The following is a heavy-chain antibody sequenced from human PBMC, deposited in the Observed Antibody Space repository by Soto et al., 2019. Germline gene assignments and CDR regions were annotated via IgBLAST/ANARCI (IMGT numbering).Heavy chain of an antibody. CDR2: IYYSGNT. Sequence: SETLSLTCTVSGGSISSGGYYWSWIRQHPGKGLERIGYIYYSGNTNYNPSLKSRVTMAVDTSKNQFSLKLSSVTAADTAVYYCARRWGEGRVDYWGQGTLVTVSS. V-gene: IGHV4-31*03. D-gene: IGHD3-10*01. J-gene: IGHJ4*02. CDR1: GGSISSGGYY. CDR3: ARRWGEGRVDY.